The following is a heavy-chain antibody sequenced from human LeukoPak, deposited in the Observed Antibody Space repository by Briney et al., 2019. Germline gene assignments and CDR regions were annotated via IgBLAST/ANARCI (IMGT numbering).Heavy chain of an antibody. J-gene: IGHJ6*02. CDR2: INHSGST. D-gene: IGHD3-3*01. CDR1: GGSFSGYY. CDR3: ASQMARGYDFWSGYFTGGNYGMDV. Sequence: TSETLSLTCAVYGGSFSGYYWSWIRQPPGKGLEWIGEINHSGSTNSNPSLKIRVTISVDTSKNQFSLKLSSVTAADTAVYYCASQMARGYDFWSGYFTGGNYGMDVWGQGTTVTVSS. V-gene: IGHV4-34*01.